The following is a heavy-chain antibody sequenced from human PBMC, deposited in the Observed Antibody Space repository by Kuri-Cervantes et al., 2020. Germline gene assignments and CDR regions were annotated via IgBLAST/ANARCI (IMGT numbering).Heavy chain of an antibody. Sequence: GSLRLSCAVYGESLSVYYWSWIRQPPGKGLEWIGYIYYSGSTNYNPSLKSRVTISVDTSKNQFSLKLSSVTAADTAVYYCARGDYSKMGGVDYWGQGTLVTVSS. CDR3: ARGDYSKMGGVDY. J-gene: IGHJ4*02. CDR2: IYYSGST. V-gene: IGHV4-59*01. CDR1: GESLSVYY. D-gene: IGHD4-11*01.